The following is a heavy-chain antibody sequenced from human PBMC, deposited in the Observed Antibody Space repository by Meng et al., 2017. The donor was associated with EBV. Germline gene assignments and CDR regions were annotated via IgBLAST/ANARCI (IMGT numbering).Heavy chain of an antibody. CDR3: ARGLDYFDY. Sequence: VQSEAREKKPGATVNVSCNPFVHPFTSYCISWVRQAPEQGLGWVGWIRVYNGNTNYAQKLQGRVTMTTDTSTSIAYKELRSLRSDDTAVYYCARGLDYFDYWGQGTLVTVSS. V-gene: IGHV1-18*01. J-gene: IGHJ4*02. CDR1: VHPFTSYC. CDR2: IRVYNGNT.